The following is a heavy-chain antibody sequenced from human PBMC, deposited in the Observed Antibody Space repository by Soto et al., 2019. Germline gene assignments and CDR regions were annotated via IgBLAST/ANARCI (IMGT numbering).Heavy chain of an antibody. Sequence: QVQLVQSGAEVKKPGSSVKVSYKASGGTSSSYAISWVRQAPGQGLEWMGGIIPIFGTANYAQKFQGRVTITADESTSTAYMELSSLRSEDTAVYYCAREPFDRRSSGWYLGLNWGQGTLVTVSS. CDR2: IIPIFGTA. CDR1: GGTSSSYA. V-gene: IGHV1-69*01. D-gene: IGHD6-19*01. CDR3: AREPFDRRSSGWYLGLN. J-gene: IGHJ4*02.